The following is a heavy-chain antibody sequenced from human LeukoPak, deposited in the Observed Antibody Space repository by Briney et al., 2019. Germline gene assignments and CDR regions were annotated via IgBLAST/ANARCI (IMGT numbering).Heavy chain of an antibody. J-gene: IGHJ4*02. CDR1: GGSISSSSYY. CDR3: AGGKYLVANFDY. V-gene: IGHV4-39*07. Sequence: PSETLSLTCTVSGGSISSSSYYWGWIRQPPGKGLEWIGSIYYSGSTYYNPSLKSRVTISVDTSKNQFSLKLSSVTAADTAVYYCAGGKYLVANFDYWGQGTLVTVSS. D-gene: IGHD5-12*01. CDR2: IYYSGST.